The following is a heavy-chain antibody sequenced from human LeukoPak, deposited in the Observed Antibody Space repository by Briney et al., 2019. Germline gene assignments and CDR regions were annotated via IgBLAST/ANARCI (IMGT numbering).Heavy chain of an antibody. D-gene: IGHD6-13*01. Sequence: GGSLRLSCAASGFTFSSYWMSWVRQAPGKGLEWVANIKQDGSEKYYVDSVKGRFTISRDNAKNSLYLQMNSLRAEDTAVYYCAREVRRAAAGTNWFDPWGQGTLVTVSS. J-gene: IGHJ5*02. CDR1: GFTFSSYW. V-gene: IGHV3-7*01. CDR2: IKQDGSEK. CDR3: AREVRRAAAGTNWFDP.